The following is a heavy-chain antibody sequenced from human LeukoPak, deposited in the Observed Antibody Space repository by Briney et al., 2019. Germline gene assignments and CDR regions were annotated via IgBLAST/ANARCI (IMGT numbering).Heavy chain of an antibody. V-gene: IGHV3-23*01. CDR2: ISGSGGST. D-gene: IGHD3-10*01. Sequence: GGSLRLSCAASGFTFSSYAMSWVRQAPGKGLEWVSAISGSGGSTYYADSVKGRVTISRDNSKNRLYLQMNSLRAEDTAVYYCAKGTGSLVRGVIVSYYYYGMDVWGKGTTVTVSS. CDR3: AKGTGSLVRGVIVSYYYYGMDV. CDR1: GFTFSSYA. J-gene: IGHJ6*04.